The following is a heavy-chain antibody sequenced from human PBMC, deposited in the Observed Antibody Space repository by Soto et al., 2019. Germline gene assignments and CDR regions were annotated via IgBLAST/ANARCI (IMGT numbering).Heavy chain of an antibody. V-gene: IGHV4-4*02. D-gene: IGHD1-7*01. CDR3: ASRDPGTSVDY. Sequence: SEILSLTCAVSGGSFTSNNWWTWVRQPPGQGLEWIGEIYRTGSTNYNPSLKSRVTISLDKSENQFSLKATSLTAADTAVYYCASRDPGTSVDYWGQGTLVTVSS. CDR1: GGSFTSNNW. J-gene: IGHJ4*02. CDR2: IYRTGST.